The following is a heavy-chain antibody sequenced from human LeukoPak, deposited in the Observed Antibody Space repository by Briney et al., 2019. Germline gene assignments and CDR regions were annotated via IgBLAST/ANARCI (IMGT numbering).Heavy chain of an antibody. CDR1: GYTFTSYG. V-gene: IGHV1-18*01. J-gene: IGHJ2*01. CDR3: ASGWPTYSSDTEGLFDL. Sequence: ASVKVSCKASGYTFTSYGISWVRQAPGQGLEWMGWISAYNGNTKYAQKLQGRVTMTTDTSTSTAYMELRSLISDDTAVYYCASGWPTYSSDTEGLFDLWGRGTLVTVSS. CDR2: ISAYNGNT. D-gene: IGHD3-22*01.